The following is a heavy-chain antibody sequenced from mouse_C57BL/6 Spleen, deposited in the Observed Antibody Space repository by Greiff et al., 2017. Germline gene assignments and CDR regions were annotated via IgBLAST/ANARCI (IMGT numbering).Heavy chain of an antibody. CDR3: TRAGYYSGSSAWFAY. D-gene: IGHD1-1*01. CDR1: GYTFTSYW. Sequence: QVQLQQPGAELVRPGSSVKLSCKASGYTFTSYWMHWVKQRPVQGLEWIGKIDPADGETNYNQKFKGKATLTVDKSSNTAYMQLSSLTSEDSAVYYCTRAGYYSGSSAWFAYWGQGTLVTVSA. CDR2: IDPADGET. V-gene: IGHV1-52*01. J-gene: IGHJ3*01.